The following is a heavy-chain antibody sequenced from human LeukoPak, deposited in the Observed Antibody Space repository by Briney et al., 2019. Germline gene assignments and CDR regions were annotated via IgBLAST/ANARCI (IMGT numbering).Heavy chain of an antibody. V-gene: IGHV3-7*03. CDR1: GFTFSSHW. CDR3: ARGIAAAGSY. D-gene: IGHD6-13*01. CDR2: IRQDGSDK. J-gene: IGHJ4*02. Sequence: GGSLRLSCVDSGFTFSSHWMSWVRQAPGKGLEWVANIRQDGSDKYYMESVKGRFTISRDNAKNSVYLQMNSLRVEDTAVYYCARGIAAAGSYWGQGTLVTVSS.